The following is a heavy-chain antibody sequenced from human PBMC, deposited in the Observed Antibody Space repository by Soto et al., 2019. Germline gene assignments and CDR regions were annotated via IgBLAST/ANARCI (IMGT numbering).Heavy chain of an antibody. CDR1: GFTFISSF. CDR2: INQDGGGT. D-gene: IGHD6-19*01. CDR3: ARYFRGSGRYFFDY. V-gene: IGHV3-7*03. Sequence: LRLSCVASGFTFISSFMGWVRQAPGKGLEWVANINQDGGGTYYVDSVEGRFTISRDNAKDSLYLQMNSLRAEDTAVYYCARYFRGSGRYFFDYWGQGTLVTVSS. J-gene: IGHJ4*02.